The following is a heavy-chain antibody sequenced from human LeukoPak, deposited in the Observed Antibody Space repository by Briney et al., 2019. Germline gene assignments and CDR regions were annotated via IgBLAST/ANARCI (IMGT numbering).Heavy chain of an antibody. Sequence: SQTLSLTCAISGDSVSSNSAAWNWIRQSPSRGLEWLGRTYYRSKWYNDYAVSVKSRITINPDTSKNQFSLKLSSVTAADTAVYYCARELGIDYGDYLDAFDIWGQGTMVTVSS. D-gene: IGHD4-17*01. V-gene: IGHV6-1*01. CDR2: TYYRSKWYN. CDR1: GDSVSSNSAA. J-gene: IGHJ3*02. CDR3: ARELGIDYGDYLDAFDI.